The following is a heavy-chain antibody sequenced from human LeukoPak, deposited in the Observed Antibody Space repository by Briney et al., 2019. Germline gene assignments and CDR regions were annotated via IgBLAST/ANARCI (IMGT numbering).Heavy chain of an antibody. J-gene: IGHJ4*02. D-gene: IGHD1-26*01. CDR1: GGSISSYY. CDR2: IYYSGST. V-gene: IGHV4-59*08. CDR3: ARQATRREEALGY. Sequence: SETLSLTCTVSGGSISSYYWSWIRQPPGKGLEWIGYIYYSGSTNYNPSLKSRVTISVDTSKNQFSLKLSSVTAADTAVYYCARQATRREEALGYWGQGTLVTVSS.